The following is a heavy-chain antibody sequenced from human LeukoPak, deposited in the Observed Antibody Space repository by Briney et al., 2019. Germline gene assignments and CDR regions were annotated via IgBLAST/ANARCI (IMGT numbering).Heavy chain of an antibody. D-gene: IGHD1-26*01. CDR3: ARVRGSSGSYEYYHYMDV. CDR1: GGSISSYY. V-gene: IGHV4-59*12. Sequence: SETLSLTCTVSGGSISSYYWNWIRQPPGKGLEWIGYIYYSGTTNYNPSLKSRVSMSVDRSKNQFSLKLSSVTAADTAVYYCARVRGSSGSYEYYHYMDVWGKGTTVTISS. J-gene: IGHJ6*03. CDR2: IYYSGTT.